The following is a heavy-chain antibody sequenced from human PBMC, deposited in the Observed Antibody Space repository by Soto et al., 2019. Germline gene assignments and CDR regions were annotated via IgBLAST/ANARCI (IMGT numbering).Heavy chain of an antibody. CDR1: GGTFSSYA. CDR2: SIPIFGTA. Sequence: QVQLVQSGAEVKKPGSSVKVSCKASGGTFSSYAISWVRQAPGQGLEWMGGSIPIFGTANYAQKFQGRVTTTADESRSTAYMELSSLRSEDTAVYYCARESHDPSWGSWGQGTLFTVSS. CDR3: ARESHDPSWGS. J-gene: IGHJ4*02. V-gene: IGHV1-69*12. D-gene: IGHD7-27*01.